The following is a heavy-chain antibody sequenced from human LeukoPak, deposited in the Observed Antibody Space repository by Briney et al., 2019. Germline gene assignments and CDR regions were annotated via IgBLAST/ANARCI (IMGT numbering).Heavy chain of an antibody. V-gene: IGHV4-39*07. J-gene: IGHJ4*02. CDR2: IYYSGST. Sequence: PSETLSLTCTVSGGSISSSSYYWGWIRQPPGKGLEWIGSIYYSGSTYYNPSLKSRVTISVDTSKNQFSLKLSSVTAADTAVYYCAREDYYGSSFDYWGQGTLVTVSS. D-gene: IGHD3-10*01. CDR3: AREDYYGSSFDY. CDR1: GGSISSSSYY.